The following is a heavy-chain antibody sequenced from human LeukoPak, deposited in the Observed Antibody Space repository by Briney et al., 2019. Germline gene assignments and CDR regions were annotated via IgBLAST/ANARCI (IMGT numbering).Heavy chain of an antibody. D-gene: IGHD3-22*01. V-gene: IGHV1-69*04. J-gene: IGHJ4*02. CDR1: GGTFSSYA. CDR2: ITLILGIA. Sequence: GASVKVSCKASGGTFSSYAISWVRQAPGQGLEWMGGITLILGIANYAQKFQGRVTITADKSTSTAYMELSSLRSEDTAVYYCARESREYYYDSSGYPPVYFDYWGQGTLVTVSS. CDR3: ARESREYYYDSSGYPPVYFDY.